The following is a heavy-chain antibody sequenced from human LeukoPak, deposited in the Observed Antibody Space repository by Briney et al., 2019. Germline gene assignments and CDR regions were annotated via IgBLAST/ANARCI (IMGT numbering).Heavy chain of an antibody. CDR2: IKHDGSER. Sequence: GSLRLSCAASGFIFSDFWMTWVRQAPGKGLEWVANIKHDGSERYYVDSVRGRFTISRDNAKNSLYLQMNSLRAEDTAVYHCAKRYCSSTSCSFFDYWGQGTLVTVSS. CDR3: AKRYCSSTSCSFFDY. V-gene: IGHV3-7*03. CDR1: GFIFSDFW. J-gene: IGHJ4*02. D-gene: IGHD2-2*01.